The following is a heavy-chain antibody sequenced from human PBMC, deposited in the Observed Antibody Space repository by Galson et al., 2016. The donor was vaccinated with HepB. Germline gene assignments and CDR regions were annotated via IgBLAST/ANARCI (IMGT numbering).Heavy chain of an antibody. CDR2: IYWDDDK. D-gene: IGHD3-16*01. CDR1: GFPLSSRGVG. Sequence: PALVKPTQTLTLTCTFSGFPLSSRGVGVGWVRQPPGQALEWLAVIYWDDDKRYSPSLQSRLSITRDISKAQVVLRMTSVDPVDTATYYFVHTDVVSLGGAWRGSYYFDCCGQGTLVTVSS. CDR3: VHTDVVSLGGAWRGSYYFDC. J-gene: IGHJ4*02. V-gene: IGHV2-5*02.